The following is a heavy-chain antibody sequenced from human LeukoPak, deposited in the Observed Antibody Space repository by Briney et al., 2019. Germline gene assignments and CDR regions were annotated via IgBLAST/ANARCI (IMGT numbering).Heavy chain of an antibody. D-gene: IGHD2-15*01. V-gene: IGHV4-59*08. J-gene: IGHJ4*02. Sequence: KGXXXXGYIYYXGSTNYNPSLKSRVPISVDASKNQFSLKLSSVTAADTAVYYCAGQSLDCSGGSCYGKYYFDYWGQGTLVTVSS. CDR2: IYYXGST. CDR3: AGQSLDCSGGSCYGKYYFDY.